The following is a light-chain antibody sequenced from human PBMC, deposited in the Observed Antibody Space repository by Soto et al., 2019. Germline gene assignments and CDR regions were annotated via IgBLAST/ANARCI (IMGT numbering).Light chain of an antibody. Sequence: EILLTQSPSTLALSPGERATLSCGASQSVRSNLAWYRQKPGQAPRLLIYDSSNRAAGIPARFSGSGSGTGFTLTVSSLEPEDFVVYYCQQRSDWPWTFGQGTKVDIK. CDR2: DSS. V-gene: IGKV3-11*01. J-gene: IGKJ1*01. CDR3: QQRSDWPWT. CDR1: QSVRSN.